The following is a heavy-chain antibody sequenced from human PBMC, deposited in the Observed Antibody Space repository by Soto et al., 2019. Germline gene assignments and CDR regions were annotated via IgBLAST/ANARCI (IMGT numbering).Heavy chain of an antibody. J-gene: IGHJ4*02. V-gene: IGHV1-69*01. Sequence: QVQLVQSGAEVKKPGSSVKVSCKASGGTFSSYAISWVRQAPGQGLEWMGGIIPIFGTANYEQKFQGIVTITAEESTSTAYMELSRLRSEDTAVYYCARAALGSCSGGSCYRYFDYWGQGTLVTVSS. CDR3: ARAALGSCSGGSCYRYFDY. D-gene: IGHD2-15*01. CDR2: IIPIFGTA. CDR1: GGTFSSYA.